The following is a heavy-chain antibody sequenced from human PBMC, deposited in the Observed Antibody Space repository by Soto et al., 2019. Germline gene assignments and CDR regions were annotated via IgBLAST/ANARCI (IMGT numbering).Heavy chain of an antibody. V-gene: IGHV4-59*01. CDR1: GGSISSYY. D-gene: IGHD1-1*01. J-gene: IGHJ5*02. CDR3: ARAAETGGNGFAP. CDR2: MYFSGTT. Sequence: PSETLSLTCTVSGGSISSYYWTWIRQPPGKGLEWIGHMYFSGTTNFNPSLKSRITMSVDTSKNQFSLKLSSVTAADTAVYYCARAAETGGNGFAPWGQGTLVTVSS.